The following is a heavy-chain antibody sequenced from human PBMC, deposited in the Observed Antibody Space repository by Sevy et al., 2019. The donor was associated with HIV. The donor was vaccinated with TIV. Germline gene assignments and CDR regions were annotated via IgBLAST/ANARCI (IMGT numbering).Heavy chain of an antibody. V-gene: IGHV3-64D*06. Sequence: GGSLRLSCSASGFTFSSYAMHWVRQAPGKGLEYVSAISSNGGSTYYADSVKGRFTISRDNSKNTLYLQMSSLRAEDTALYYCVNSIVSSGYGDAFDIWGQGTMVTVSS. CDR1: GFTFSSYA. CDR3: VNSIVSSGYGDAFDI. J-gene: IGHJ3*02. CDR2: ISSNGGST. D-gene: IGHD3-22*01.